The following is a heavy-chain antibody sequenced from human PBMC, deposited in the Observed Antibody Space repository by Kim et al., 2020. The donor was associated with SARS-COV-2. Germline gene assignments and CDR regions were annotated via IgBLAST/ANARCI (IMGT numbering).Heavy chain of an antibody. V-gene: IGHV4-31*02. D-gene: IGHD3-3*01. J-gene: IGHJ3*02. Sequence: PSLKRRVTISVDTYKIQVSLKLSSVTAADTAVYYCARGDTIFGVVINAFDIWGQGTMVTVSS. CDR3: ARGDTIFGVVINAFDI.